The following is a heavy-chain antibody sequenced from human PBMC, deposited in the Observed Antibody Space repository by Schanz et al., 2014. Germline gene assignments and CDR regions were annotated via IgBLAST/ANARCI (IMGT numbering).Heavy chain of an antibody. Sequence: EVQLVESGGGLVQPRGSLRLSCAASGFTFSSYTMNWVRQAPGKGLEWVSAISGSGGSTVYADSVKGRFTISRDNSKNTLYLQVNSLRAEDTAVYYCAKHVRSLTGNDYWGQGTLVTVSS. CDR2: ISGSGGST. CDR3: AKHVRSLTGNDY. D-gene: IGHD3-9*01. J-gene: IGHJ4*02. V-gene: IGHV3-23*04. CDR1: GFTFSSYT.